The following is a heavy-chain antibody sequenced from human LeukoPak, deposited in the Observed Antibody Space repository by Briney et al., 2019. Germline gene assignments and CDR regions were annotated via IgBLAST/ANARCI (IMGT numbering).Heavy chain of an antibody. CDR3: ARVSDYYGSGSYYINWFDP. D-gene: IGHD3-10*01. Sequence: SVKVSCKASGGTFSSYAISWVRQAPGQGLEWMGGIIPIFGTANYAQKFQGRVTITADESTSTAYMKLSSLRSEDTAVYYCARVSDYYGSGSYYINWFDPWGQGTLVTVSS. CDR2: IIPIFGTA. J-gene: IGHJ5*02. CDR1: GGTFSSYA. V-gene: IGHV1-69*01.